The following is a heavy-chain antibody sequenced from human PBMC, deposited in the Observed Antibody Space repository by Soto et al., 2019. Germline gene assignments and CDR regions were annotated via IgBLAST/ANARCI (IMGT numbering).Heavy chain of an antibody. CDR1: GYTFTMYG. CDR2: ISAYNGNT. J-gene: IGHJ3*02. CDR3: ARSVVTVGDAFDI. V-gene: IGHV1-18*04. D-gene: IGHD2-21*02. Sequence: ASVKVSCKASGYTFTMYGISGVVQAAGQGLEGMGWISAYNGNTNYAQKLQGRVTMTTDTSTSTAYMELRSLRSDDTAVYYCARSVVTVGDAFDIWGQGTMVTVSS.